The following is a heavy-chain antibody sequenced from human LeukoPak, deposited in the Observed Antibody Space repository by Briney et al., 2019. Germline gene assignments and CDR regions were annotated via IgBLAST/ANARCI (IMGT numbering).Heavy chain of an antibody. CDR2: INHSGST. J-gene: IGHJ3*02. CDR3: ARDKYYYDSSGPDAFDI. CDR1: GGSFSGYY. V-gene: IGHV4-34*01. D-gene: IGHD3-22*01. Sequence: SETLSLTXAVYGGSFSGYYWSWIRQPQGKGLEWIGEINHSGSTNYNPSLKSRVTISVDTSKNQFSLKLSSVTAADTAVYYCARDKYYYDSSGPDAFDIWGQGTMVTVSS.